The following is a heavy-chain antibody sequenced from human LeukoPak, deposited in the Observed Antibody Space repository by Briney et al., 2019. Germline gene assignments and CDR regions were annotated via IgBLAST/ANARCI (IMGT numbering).Heavy chain of an antibody. CDR1: GYTFTSYG. CDR2: ISAYNGNT. Sequence: ASVTLSCKASGYTFTSYGISWVRQAPGQGLEWMGWISAYNGNTNYAQKLQGRVTMTTDTSTSTAYMELRSLRSDDTAVYYCARDDPYWYFDLWGRGTLVTVSS. J-gene: IGHJ2*01. V-gene: IGHV1-18*01. CDR3: ARDDPYWYFDL.